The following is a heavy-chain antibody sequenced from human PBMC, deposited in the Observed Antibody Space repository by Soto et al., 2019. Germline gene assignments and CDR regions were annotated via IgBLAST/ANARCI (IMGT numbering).Heavy chain of an antibody. CDR3: VREAGDSSSLVDNYFDY. J-gene: IGHJ4*02. D-gene: IGHD1-26*01. Sequence: GGSLRLSCAASGSTFAHQAMSWVRQAPGTGLEWVSAVSGSGGGTYYADSVKGRFTISRDNSKNTLSLQMNSLRVEDTAVYYCVREAGDSSSLVDNYFDYWGQGALVTVSS. CDR1: GSTFAHQA. V-gene: IGHV3-23*01. CDR2: VSGSGGGT.